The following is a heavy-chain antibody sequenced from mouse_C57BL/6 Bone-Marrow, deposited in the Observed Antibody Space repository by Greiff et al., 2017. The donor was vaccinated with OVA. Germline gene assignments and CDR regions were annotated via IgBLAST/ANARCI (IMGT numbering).Heavy chain of an antibody. CDR3: ARVERYYFDY. V-gene: IGHV1-76*01. Sequence: QVQLQQSGAELVRPGASVKLSCKASGYTFTDYYINWVKQRPGQGLEWIARIYPGSGNTYYNEKFKGKATLTAEKSSSTAYMQLSSLTSEDSAVYFCARVERYYFDYWGQGTTLTVSS. CDR2: IYPGSGNT. CDR1: GYTFTDYY. J-gene: IGHJ2*01.